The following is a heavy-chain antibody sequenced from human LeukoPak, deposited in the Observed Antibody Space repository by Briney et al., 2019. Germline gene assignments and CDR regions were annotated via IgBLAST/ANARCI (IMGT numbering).Heavy chain of an antibody. CDR2: IYYIGTS. J-gene: IGHJ4*02. CDR1: SDSINTSNYF. V-gene: IGHV4-39*01. Sequence: PSETLSLTCTVSSDSINTSNYFWGWIRQSTGKGLEWIGNIYYIGTSDYNPSLKSRVTISIDTSKNQFSLNLRSVTAADTAFYYCARHRGGSYICYFDFWGQGALVTVSS. CDR3: ARHRGGSYICYFDF. D-gene: IGHD1-26*01.